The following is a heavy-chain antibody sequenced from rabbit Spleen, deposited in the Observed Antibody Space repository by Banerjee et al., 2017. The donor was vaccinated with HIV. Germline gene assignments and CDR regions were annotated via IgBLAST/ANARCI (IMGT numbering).Heavy chain of an antibody. CDR1: GFTVSRKW. J-gene: IGHJ6*01. Sequence: QEQLEESGGDLVKPGASLTLTCTASGFTVSRKWMCWVRQAPGKGLEWIACIDTGDGNAYYANWAKGRFTIFKTSNTVDLKVTSLTAADTATYFCARDDSDTGGWSFDLWGPGTLVTVS. CDR3: ARDDSDTGGWSFDL. CDR2: IDTGDGNA. V-gene: IGHV1S45*01. D-gene: IGHD7-1*01.